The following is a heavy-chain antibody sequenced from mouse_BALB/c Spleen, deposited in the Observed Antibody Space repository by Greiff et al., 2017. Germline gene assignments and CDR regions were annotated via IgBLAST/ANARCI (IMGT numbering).Heavy chain of an antibody. Sequence: QVQLQQSGAELAKPGASVKMSCKASGYTFTSYWMHWVKQRPGQGLEWIGYINPSTGYTEYNQKFKDKATLTADKSSSTAYMQLSSLTSEDSAVYYCARGVDYHDYAMDYWGQGTSVTVSS. V-gene: IGHV1-7*01. CDR2: INPSTGYT. J-gene: IGHJ4*01. D-gene: IGHD5-5*01. CDR3: ARGVDYHDYAMDY. CDR1: GYTFTSYW.